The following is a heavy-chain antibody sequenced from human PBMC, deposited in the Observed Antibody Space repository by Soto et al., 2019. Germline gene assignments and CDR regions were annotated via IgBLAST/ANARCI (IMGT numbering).Heavy chain of an antibody. CDR2: ISWNSDTV. V-gene: IGHV3-48*02. Sequence: GGSLRLSCAASGFTFSHYRMNWVRQAPGKGLEWISYISWNSDTVFYADSVKGRFTSSRDNAKNSLYLQMNRLRDGDTAVYYCARVEGGGLDYWGQGALVTVSS. CDR1: GFTFSHYR. D-gene: IGHD3-16*01. CDR3: ARVEGGGLDY. J-gene: IGHJ4*02.